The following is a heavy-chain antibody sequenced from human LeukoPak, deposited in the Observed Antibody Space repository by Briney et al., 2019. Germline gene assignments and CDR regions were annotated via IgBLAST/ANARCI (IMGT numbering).Heavy chain of an antibody. CDR1: GFASSSYE. CDR3: ARRYCSSTSCPYDY. J-gene: IGHJ4*02. CDR2: ISSSGSTI. V-gene: IGHV3-48*03. Sequence: GGSLRLSCAASGFASSSYEMNWVRQAPGKGLEWVSYISSSGSTIYYADSVKGRFTISRDNAKNSLYLQMNSLRAEDTAVYYCARRYCSSTSCPYDYWGQGILVTVSS. D-gene: IGHD2-2*01.